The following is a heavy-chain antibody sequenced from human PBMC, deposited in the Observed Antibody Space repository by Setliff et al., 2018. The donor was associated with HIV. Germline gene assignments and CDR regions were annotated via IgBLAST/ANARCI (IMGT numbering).Heavy chain of an antibody. CDR2: LDYTGST. J-gene: IGHJ4*02. V-gene: IGHV4-39*01. D-gene: IGHD6-13*01. Sequence: PSETLSLTCTVSGGAISSISYYWGWIRQPPGKGLEWIGSLDYTGSTYYKPSLKSRVTISVDTSKNQFSLKLSSVTAADTAVYYCASLYSRNWGQGTLVTVPQ. CDR1: GGAISSISYY. CDR3: ASLYSRN.